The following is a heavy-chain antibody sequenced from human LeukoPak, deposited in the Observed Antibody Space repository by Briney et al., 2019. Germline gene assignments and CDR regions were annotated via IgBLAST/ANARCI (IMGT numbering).Heavy chain of an antibody. CDR2: ISGSGGST. Sequence: GGSLRLSCTASGFTFSSYAMNWVRQAPGKGLEWVSGISGSGGSTLYADSVEGRFTISRDNSRNTLYLQVNSLRADDTAVYYCARRGSYYEADYWGQGTLVTASS. CDR3: ARRGSYYEADY. J-gene: IGHJ4*02. CDR1: GFTFSSYA. V-gene: IGHV3-23*01. D-gene: IGHD1-26*01.